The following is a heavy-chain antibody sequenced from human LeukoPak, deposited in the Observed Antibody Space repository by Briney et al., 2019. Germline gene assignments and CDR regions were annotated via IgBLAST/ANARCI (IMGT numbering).Heavy chain of an antibody. CDR3: ARQYSGSYYGYYYYYMDV. Sequence: SETLSLTCTVSGGSISSSSYYWGWIRQPPGKGLEWIGYIYTSGSTNYNPSLKSRVTISVDTSKNQFSLKLSSVTAADTAVYYCARQYSGSYYGYYYYYMDVWGKGTTVTVSS. D-gene: IGHD1-26*01. CDR2: IYTSGST. J-gene: IGHJ6*03. V-gene: IGHV4-61*05. CDR1: GGSISSSSYY.